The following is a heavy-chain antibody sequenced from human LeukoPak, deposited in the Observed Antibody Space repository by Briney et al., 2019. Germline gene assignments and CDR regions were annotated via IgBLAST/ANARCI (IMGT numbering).Heavy chain of an antibody. CDR2: IYHSVST. J-gene: IGHJ4*02. CDR1: GYSISSGYY. V-gene: IGHV4-38-2*02. D-gene: IGHD1-26*01. CDR3: SRGKSGRSHIDY. Sequence: SETLSLTCTVSGYSISSGYYWGWIRQPPAKRLEWIGSIYHSVSTYYNPSLKPQVTIYVDTSKNQFSLRLRSVTAADPAVDYCSRGKSGRSHIDYCGQGKLVTVSS.